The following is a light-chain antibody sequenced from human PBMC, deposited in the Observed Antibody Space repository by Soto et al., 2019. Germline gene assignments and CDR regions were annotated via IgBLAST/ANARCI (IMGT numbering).Light chain of an antibody. J-gene: IGKJ1*01. Sequence: EIVLTQSPATLSLSPGDGASLSCRASQSINNYLAWYQQKPGQAPRLISYDASNRATGVPARFSGTGSGTDFTLTISSLEPEDFAVYYCQQRSTWPTFGQGTRVEIE. CDR2: DAS. V-gene: IGKV3-11*01. CDR1: QSINNY. CDR3: QQRSTWPT.